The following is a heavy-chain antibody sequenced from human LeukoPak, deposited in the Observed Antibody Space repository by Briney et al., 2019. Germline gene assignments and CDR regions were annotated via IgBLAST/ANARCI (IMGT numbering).Heavy chain of an antibody. CDR1: GDSISRYY. D-gene: IGHD1-26*01. V-gene: IGHV4-4*07. Sequence: SETLSHTCTVSGDSISRYYWNWFRPPAGEGLEWIGRLYASGTTSYNPALEVRVSMSIDTSKNQFSLKLNSVTAADTAVYYCARATYSGDTSYVFDYWGQGTLVSVSS. CDR3: ARATYSGDTSYVFDY. CDR2: LYASGTT. J-gene: IGHJ4*02.